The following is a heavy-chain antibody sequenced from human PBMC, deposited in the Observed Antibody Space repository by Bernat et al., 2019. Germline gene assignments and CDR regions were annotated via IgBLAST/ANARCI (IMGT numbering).Heavy chain of an antibody. Sequence: QVQLQESGPGLVKPSQTLSLTCTVSGGSISSGGYYWSWIRQHPGKGLEWIGYIYYSGSTYYNPSLKSRVTISVDTSKNQVFLKLSSVTAADTAVYYCARFPVVAAKKGGVDYWGQGTLVTVSS. J-gene: IGHJ4*02. CDR1: GGSISSGGYY. CDR3: ARFPVVAAKKGGVDY. V-gene: IGHV4-31*03. D-gene: IGHD2-15*01. CDR2: IYYSGST.